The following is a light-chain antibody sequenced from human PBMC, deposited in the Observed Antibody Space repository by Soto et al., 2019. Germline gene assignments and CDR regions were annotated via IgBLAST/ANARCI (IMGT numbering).Light chain of an antibody. V-gene: IGLV2-11*01. Sequence: QSALTQPRSVSGSPGQSVTISCTGTNSDVGAYNYISWYQQFPGKAPKVIISAVSQRRSGVADRFSGSKSGNTASLTISGLQAEDEADYYCWSYTSSDNWVFGGGTKLTVL. J-gene: IGLJ3*02. CDR2: AVS. CDR1: NSDVGAYNY. CDR3: WSYTSSDNWV.